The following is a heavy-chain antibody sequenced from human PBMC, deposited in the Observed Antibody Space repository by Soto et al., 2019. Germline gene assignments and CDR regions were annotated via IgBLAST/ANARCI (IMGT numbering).Heavy chain of an antibody. CDR3: ARDYKISEQQLAFDY. CDR2: ISAYNGNT. V-gene: IGHV1-18*01. D-gene: IGHD6-13*01. CDR1: GYTFTSYG. Sequence: ASVKVSCKASGYTFTSYGISWVRQAPGQGLEWMGWISAYNGNTNYAQKLQGRVTMTTDTSTSTAYMELRSLRSDDTAVYYCARDYKISEQQLAFDYWGQGTLVTVSS. J-gene: IGHJ4*02.